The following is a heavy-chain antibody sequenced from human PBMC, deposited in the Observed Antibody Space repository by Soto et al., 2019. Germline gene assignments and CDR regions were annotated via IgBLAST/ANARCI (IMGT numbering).Heavy chain of an antibody. D-gene: IGHD3-3*01. CDR1: GFTFSSYA. CDR2: ISGSGGST. J-gene: IGHJ6*02. Sequence: PGGSLRLSCAASGFTFSSYAMSWVRQAPGKGLEWVSAISGSGGSTYYADSVKGRFTISRDNSKNTLYLQMNSLRAEDTAVYYCAKDSLTTYDFWSGYYTVSGDYYYGMDAWGQGTTVTVSS. CDR3: AKDSLTTYDFWSGYYTVSGDYYYGMDA. V-gene: IGHV3-23*01.